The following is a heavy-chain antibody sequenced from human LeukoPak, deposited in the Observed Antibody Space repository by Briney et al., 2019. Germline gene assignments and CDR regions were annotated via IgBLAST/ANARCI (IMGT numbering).Heavy chain of an antibody. D-gene: IGHD7-27*01. CDR3: ARGLDLGRGAY. CDR2: INHSGST. J-gene: IGHJ4*02. Sequence: SETLSLTCAVYGGSFSGYYWSWIRQPPGKGLEWIGEINHSGSTNYNPSLKSRVTISVDTSKNQFSLKLSSVTAADTAVYYCARGLDLGRGAYWGQGTLVTVSS. CDR1: GGSFSGYY. V-gene: IGHV4-34*01.